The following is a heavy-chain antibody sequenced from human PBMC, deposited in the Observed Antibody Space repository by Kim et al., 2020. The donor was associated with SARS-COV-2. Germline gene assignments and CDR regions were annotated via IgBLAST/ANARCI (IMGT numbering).Heavy chain of an antibody. CDR1: GYTLTELS. CDR2: FDPEDGET. V-gene: IGHV1-24*01. J-gene: IGHJ4*02. Sequence: ASVKVSCKVSGYTLTELSMHWVRQAPGKGLEWMGGFDPEDGETIYAQKFQGRVTMTEDTSTDTAYMELSSLRSEDTAVYYCATRLRYFDWLPPSFDYWGQGTLVTVSS. CDR3: ATRLRYFDWLPPSFDY. D-gene: IGHD3-9*01.